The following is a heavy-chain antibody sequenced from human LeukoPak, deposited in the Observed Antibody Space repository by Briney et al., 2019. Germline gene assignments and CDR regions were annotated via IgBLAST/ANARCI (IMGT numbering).Heavy chain of an antibody. CDR1: GFTVSSNY. D-gene: IGHD2-15*01. Sequence: GGSLRLSCAASGFTVSSNYMSWVRQAPGKGLEWVSVIYSGGSTYYADSVKGRFTISRDNSKNTLYLQMNSLRAEDTAVYYCARGLRYCSGGSCYPKYYFDYWGQGTLVTVPS. V-gene: IGHV3-53*01. J-gene: IGHJ4*02. CDR2: IYSGGST. CDR3: ARGLRYCSGGSCYPKYYFDY.